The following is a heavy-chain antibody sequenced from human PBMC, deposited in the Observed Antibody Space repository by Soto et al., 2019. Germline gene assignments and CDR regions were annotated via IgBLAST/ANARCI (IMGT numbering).Heavy chain of an antibody. D-gene: IGHD3-22*01. Sequence: SETLSLTCTVSGGSITSPYFYWSWIRQHPGKGLEWIGYIFHTGTTSYNPTLKSRVTLSVDTSQSQFSLKLNSVTAADTAVYYCTTEAYDNSGSLAFDIWGPGTLVTVSS. CDR2: IFHTGTT. V-gene: IGHV4-61*01. CDR3: TTEAYDNSGSLAFDI. CDR1: GGSITSPYFY. J-gene: IGHJ3*02.